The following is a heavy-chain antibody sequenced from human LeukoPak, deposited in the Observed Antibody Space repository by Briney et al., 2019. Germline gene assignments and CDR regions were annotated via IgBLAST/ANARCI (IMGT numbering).Heavy chain of an antibody. CDR2: INKGESEK. CDR1: GFTFGTYW. Sequence: AGGSLRLSCAGSGFTFGTYWMGWARQAPGKGLEWVANINKGESEKYYVDSVRGRFTISRDNAQNSLFLQMNSLRPEDTAVYYCAKTNRDPWGQGTLVTVSS. J-gene: IGHJ5*02. V-gene: IGHV3-7*02. D-gene: IGHD1-14*01. CDR3: AKTNRDP.